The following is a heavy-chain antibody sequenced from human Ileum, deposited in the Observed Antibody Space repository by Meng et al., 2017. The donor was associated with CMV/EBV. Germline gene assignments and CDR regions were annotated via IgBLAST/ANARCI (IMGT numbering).Heavy chain of an antibody. V-gene: IGHV4-59*01. CDR3: ARGGAVTTKKRVGFDP. D-gene: IGHD4-17*01. J-gene: IGHJ5*02. CDR1: GGSISSYY. Sequence: SETLSLTCTVSGGSISSYYWSWIRQPPGKGLEWIGYIYYSGSTNYNPSLKSRVTISVDTSKNQFSLKLSSVTAADTAVYYCARGGAVTTKKRVGFDPWGQGTLVTVSS. CDR2: IYYSGST.